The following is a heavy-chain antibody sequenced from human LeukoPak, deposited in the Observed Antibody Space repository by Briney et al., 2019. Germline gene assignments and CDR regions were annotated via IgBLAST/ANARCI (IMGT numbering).Heavy chain of an antibody. J-gene: IGHJ5*02. CDR1: GASISSYS. CDR3: AKDWELGS. V-gene: IGHV4-59*01. CDR2: IYTSGST. D-gene: IGHD1-26*01. Sequence: PSETLSLTCSVSGASISSYSWNWIRQPPGKGLEWIGNIYTSGSTNYNPSLKSRVTISLDTSKDQFSLKLTSVTAANTAFYYCAKDWELGSWGQGTLVTVSS.